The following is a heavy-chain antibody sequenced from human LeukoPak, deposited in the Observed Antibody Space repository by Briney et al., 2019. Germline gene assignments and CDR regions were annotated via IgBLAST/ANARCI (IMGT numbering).Heavy chain of an antibody. V-gene: IGHV4-34*01. CDR1: GGSFSGYY. CDR2: INHSGST. D-gene: IGHD6-13*01. Sequence: SETLSLTCAVYGGSFSGYYWSWIRQPPGKGLEWIGEINHSGSTNYNPSLKSRVTISVDTSKNQFSLKLSSVTAADTAVYYCARGRRVWIAAAGTLDYWGQGTLVTVFS. CDR3: ARGRRVWIAAAGTLDY. J-gene: IGHJ4*02.